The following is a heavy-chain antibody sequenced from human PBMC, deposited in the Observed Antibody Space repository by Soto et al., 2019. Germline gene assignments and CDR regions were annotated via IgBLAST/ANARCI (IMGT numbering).Heavy chain of an antibody. J-gene: IGHJ5*02. Sequence: SETLSLTCTVSGGSISSSSYYWGWIRQPPGKGLEWIGSIYYSGSTYYNPSLKSRVNISVDTSKNQFSLKLSSVTAADTAVYYCAGRRAAAAGLDRFDPWGQGTLVT. CDR2: IYYSGST. D-gene: IGHD6-13*01. CDR3: AGRRAAAAGLDRFDP. V-gene: IGHV4-39*07. CDR1: GGSISSSSYY.